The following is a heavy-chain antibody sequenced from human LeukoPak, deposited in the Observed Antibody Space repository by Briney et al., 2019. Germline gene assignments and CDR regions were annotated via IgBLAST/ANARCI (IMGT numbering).Heavy chain of an antibody. CDR2: ISPNSGGT. V-gene: IGHV1-2*02. Sequence: ASVKVSCKASGYTFTDYYMNWVRQAPGQGLEWMGWISPNSGGTNYAQKFQGRVTMTRDTSITTAYMELSSLRSDDTAMYYCTRALGSDYWGQGTLVTVSS. D-gene: IGHD1-26*01. CDR3: TRALGSDY. CDR1: GYTFTDYY. J-gene: IGHJ4*02.